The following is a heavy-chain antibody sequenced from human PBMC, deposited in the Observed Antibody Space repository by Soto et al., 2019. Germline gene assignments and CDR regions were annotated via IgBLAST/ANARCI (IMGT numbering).Heavy chain of an antibody. D-gene: IGHD2-2*01. CDR3: AHNRHVVVPAAPRHDALAI. CDR1: GFSLSTSGVG. V-gene: IGHV2-5*02. Sequence: QITLKESGPTLVKPTQTLTLTCTFSGFSLSTSGVGLGWIRQPPGKALEWLALIDWEDDKRYSPTLKSRLTITKDPFKNQVVLTMTNMDPVDTATYYCAHNRHVVVPAAPRHDALAIGGQETMVNVSS. J-gene: IGHJ3*02. CDR2: IDWEDDK.